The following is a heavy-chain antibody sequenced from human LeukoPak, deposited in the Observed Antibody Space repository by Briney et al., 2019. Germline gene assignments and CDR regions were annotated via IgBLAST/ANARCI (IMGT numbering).Heavy chain of an antibody. CDR1: GGSISSSSYY. CDR3: ARPRGATVAHNWFDP. Sequence: SETLSLTCTVSGGSISSSSYYWGWIRQPPGKGLEWIGEMNHSGSANYNPSLKSRVTISVDTSKNQCSLRLSSVTAADTAVYYCARPRGATVAHNWFDPWGQGTLVTVSS. V-gene: IGHV4-39*07. J-gene: IGHJ5*02. CDR2: MNHSGSA. D-gene: IGHD6-19*01.